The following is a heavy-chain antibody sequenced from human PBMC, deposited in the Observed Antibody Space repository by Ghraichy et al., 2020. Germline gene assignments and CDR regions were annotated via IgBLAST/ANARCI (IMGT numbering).Heavy chain of an antibody. V-gene: IGHV3-53*01. J-gene: IGHJ4*02. CDR3: ASRLGVADARESGY. CDR2: IYQNHNT. D-gene: IGHD6-19*01. CDR1: EFSVRDNY. Sequence: GGSLRLSCEASEFSVRDNYMSWVRLAPGKGLEWISVIYQNHNTYYANSVRGRFIVSRDDSKNTVYLQMNSLRAEDTAMYYCASRLGVADARESGYWGQGTLVTVSS.